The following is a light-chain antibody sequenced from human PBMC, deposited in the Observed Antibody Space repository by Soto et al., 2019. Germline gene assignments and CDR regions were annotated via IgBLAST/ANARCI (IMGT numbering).Light chain of an antibody. CDR2: SAS. V-gene: IGKV3-15*01. CDR3: HQYYKWPLT. Sequence: EIVMTQSPATLSVSPGERVTLSCRASESVSTSLAWYQQKPGQPPRLLFHSASTRATDVPVRFSGSGSGTDFTLTIYSLQSEDFAVFYCHQYYKWPLTFGGGTKVEIK. CDR1: ESVSTS. J-gene: IGKJ4*01.